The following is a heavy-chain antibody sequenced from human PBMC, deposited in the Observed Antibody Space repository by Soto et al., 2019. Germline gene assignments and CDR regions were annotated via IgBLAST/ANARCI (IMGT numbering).Heavy chain of an antibody. J-gene: IGHJ4*02. CDR3: ARVALAAGDLDF. V-gene: IGHV3-11*01. CDR1: GFTFSDNY. CDR2: IGDAVM. D-gene: IGHD2-21*02. Sequence: PVGSLRLSCAASGFTFSDNYMSWIRQAPGKGLEWVSYIGDAVMYYADSVKGRFTISRDNAKSSLYLQMNSLRAEDTAVYYCARVALAAGDLDFWGQGSLVTVSS.